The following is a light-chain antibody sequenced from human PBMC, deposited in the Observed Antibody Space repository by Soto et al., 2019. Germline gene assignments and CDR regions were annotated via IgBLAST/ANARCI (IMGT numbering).Light chain of an antibody. V-gene: IGLV2-11*01. CDR1: RNDVGGYNY. CDR3: CSYAGSFIFV. CDR2: DVT. Sequence: QSALTQPRSVSGSPGQSVTISCTGTRNDVGGYNYVSWYQQHPGKAPKLMIYDVTKRPSGVPDRFSGSKSGSTASLTISGLQAEDEADYYCCSYAGSFIFVFGTGTKLTVL. J-gene: IGLJ1*01.